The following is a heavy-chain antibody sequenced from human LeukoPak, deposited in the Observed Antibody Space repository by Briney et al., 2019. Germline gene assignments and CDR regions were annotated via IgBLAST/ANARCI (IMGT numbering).Heavy chain of an antibody. CDR2: INSGGTTT. J-gene: IGHJ4*02. CDR1: GFAFSTYT. Sequence: GSLGLSCAACGFAFSTYTMNWARQAPGKGLEWVASINSGGTTTHYAFSVKGRFTISRDNAQNVLYLQMNGLRGDDAAVYYCLRGYSRDFWGQGTLVTVSS. CDR3: LRGYSRDF. D-gene: IGHD1-26*01. V-gene: IGHV3-21*06.